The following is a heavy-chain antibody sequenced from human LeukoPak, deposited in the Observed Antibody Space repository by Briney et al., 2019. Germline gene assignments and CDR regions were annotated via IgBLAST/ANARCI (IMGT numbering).Heavy chain of an antibody. CDR1: GYIFTDYY. Sequence: ASVTVSCKASGYIFTDYYMHWVRQAPGQGLEWMGWINPNSGGTNYAQKFQGRVTMTRDTSISTAYMELSRLRSDDTAVYYCASRYSSSWSSYWGQGTLVTVSS. CDR2: INPNSGGT. J-gene: IGHJ4*02. D-gene: IGHD6-13*01. CDR3: ASRYSSSWSSY. V-gene: IGHV1-2*02.